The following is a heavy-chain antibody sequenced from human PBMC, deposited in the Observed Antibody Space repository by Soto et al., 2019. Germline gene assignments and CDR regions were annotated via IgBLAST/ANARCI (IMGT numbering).Heavy chain of an antibody. Sequence: LKISCQCSGYTFSNFWIAWVRQLPGKGLEWMGIIYPGDYETRYSPSFHGKVTISADRSIGTAYLQWSSLEASDSAFYFCARSPRSSPYFDYWGQGARVTVS. D-gene: IGHD6-13*01. CDR2: IYPGDYET. CDR3: ARSPRSSPYFDY. CDR1: GYTFSNFW. J-gene: IGHJ4*02. V-gene: IGHV5-51*01.